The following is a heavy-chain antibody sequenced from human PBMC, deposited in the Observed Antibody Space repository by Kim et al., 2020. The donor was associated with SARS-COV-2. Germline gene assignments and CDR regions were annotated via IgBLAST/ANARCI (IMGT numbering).Heavy chain of an antibody. CDR2: ST. Sequence: STYYAASVKGRFTISRDNSKNTLYLQMNSLRAEDTAVYYCARESSRGFDPWGQGTLVTVSS. D-gene: IGHD6-13*01. CDR3: ARESSRGFDP. J-gene: IGHJ5*02. V-gene: IGHV3-53*01.